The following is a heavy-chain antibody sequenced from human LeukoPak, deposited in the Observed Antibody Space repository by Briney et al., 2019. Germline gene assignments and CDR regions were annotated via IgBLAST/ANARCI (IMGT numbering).Heavy chain of an antibody. CDR2: INPNSGGR. D-gene: IGHD2-15*01. Sequence: AASVKVSCKASGYSFTGHYLHWVRQAPGQGLEWMGWINPNSGGRKYAQKFQGRVTMTKDISIGTAFMELSSLTSDDTAVYYCARDIDVQDYFDSWGQGTLVTVFS. V-gene: IGHV1-2*02. CDR3: ARDIDVQDYFDS. J-gene: IGHJ4*02. CDR1: GYSFTGHY.